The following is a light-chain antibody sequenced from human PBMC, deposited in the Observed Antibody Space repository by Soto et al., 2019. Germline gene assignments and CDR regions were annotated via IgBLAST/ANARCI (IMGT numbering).Light chain of an antibody. CDR1: SSDAGSYNL. J-gene: IGLJ1*01. CDR2: EAS. V-gene: IGLV2-23*02. Sequence: QSVRTQPASVSGSPGQSIAISCTGTSSDAGSYNLVSWYQQHPGKAPKLIVYEASKRPSGVSDRFSGSKSGNTASLTISGLLAEDEADYHCCSYTSRSPFYVFGPWTKVT. CDR3: CSYTSRSPFYV.